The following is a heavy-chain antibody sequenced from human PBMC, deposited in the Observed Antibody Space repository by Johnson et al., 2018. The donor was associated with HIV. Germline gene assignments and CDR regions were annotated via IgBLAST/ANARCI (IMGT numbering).Heavy chain of an antibody. J-gene: IGHJ3*02. D-gene: IGHD1-26*01. Sequence: VQLVESGGGLVQPGGSLRLSCAASGLSVSNNYMTWVRQAPGKGLEWVSVLSSGGDTWYAGSVTGSFTISRDNSKNTLYLQMNSLRAEDTAVYYCAKEYLRYSGTYAGAFDIWGQGTMVTVSS. CDR3: AKEYLRYSGTYAGAFDI. CDR1: GLSVSNNY. CDR2: LSSGGDT. V-gene: IGHV3-66*01.